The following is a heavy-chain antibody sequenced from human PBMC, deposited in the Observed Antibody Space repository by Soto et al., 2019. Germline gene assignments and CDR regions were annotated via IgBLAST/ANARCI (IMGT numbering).Heavy chain of an antibody. CDR1: GGSFSGYY. CDR2: INHSGST. D-gene: IGHD2-2*01. J-gene: IGHJ5*02. V-gene: IGHV4-34*01. Sequence: PSETLSLTCAVYGGSFSGYYWSWIRQPPGKGLEWIGEINHSGSTNYNPSLKSRVTISVDTSKNQFSLKLSSVTAADTAVYYCARALGIYAGPRNWFDPWGQGTLVTVSS. CDR3: ARALGIYAGPRNWFDP.